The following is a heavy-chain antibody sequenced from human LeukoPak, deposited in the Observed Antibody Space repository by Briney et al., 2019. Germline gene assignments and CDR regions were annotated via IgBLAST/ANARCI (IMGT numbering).Heavy chain of an antibody. V-gene: IGHV3-11*01. Sequence: GGSLRLSCAASGFSFSDYYMSWSRQAPGKGLEWVSYISSSGSTIYYADSVKGRFTISSDNAKDSLYLQMNSLRAEDTAVYYCARHADYGCNSAVDYWGQGTLVTVSS. CDR2: ISSSGSTI. J-gene: IGHJ4*02. CDR3: ARHADYGCNSAVDY. D-gene: IGHD4-23*01. CDR1: GFSFSDYY.